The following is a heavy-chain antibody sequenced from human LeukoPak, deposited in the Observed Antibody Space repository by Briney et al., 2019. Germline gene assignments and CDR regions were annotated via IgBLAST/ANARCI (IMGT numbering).Heavy chain of an antibody. CDR1: GFTFSSYA. CDR2: ISSSSSYI. D-gene: IGHD3-22*01. J-gene: IGHJ4*02. V-gene: IGHV3-21*01. CDR3: ARGDTSGASFDY. Sequence: GGSLRLSCAASGFTFSSYAMNWVRQAPGKGLEWVSSISSSSSYIYYADSVKGRFTISRDNAKNSLYLQMNSLRAEDTAVYYCARGDTSGASFDYWGQGTLVIVSS.